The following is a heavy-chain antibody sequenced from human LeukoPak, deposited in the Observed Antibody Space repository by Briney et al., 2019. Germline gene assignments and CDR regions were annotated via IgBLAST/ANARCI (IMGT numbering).Heavy chain of an antibody. D-gene: IGHD6-13*01. J-gene: IGHJ4*02. V-gene: IGHV1-46*01. Sequence: GASVKVSCKASGDIFSNYYMHWVRQAPGQGLEWMGIINPSGSSTNNAQKFQDRVTMTRDTSTSTVYMELSSLRSEDTAVYYCVREVHSNFDYWGQGTLVTVSS. CDR2: INPSGSST. CDR3: VREVHSNFDY. CDR1: GDIFSNYY.